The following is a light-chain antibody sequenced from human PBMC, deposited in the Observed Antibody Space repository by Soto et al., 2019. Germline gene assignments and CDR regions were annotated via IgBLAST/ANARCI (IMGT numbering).Light chain of an antibody. J-gene: IGKJ5*01. Sequence: EIVLTQSPGTLFLSPGERATLSCRASQSVSSNLAWYQQKPGQTPRLLVYGASSRATGIPDRFSGSGSGTDFTLTISRLEPEDFAVYYCQQHGTSPITFGQGTRLEIK. CDR3: QQHGTSPIT. CDR1: QSVSSN. V-gene: IGKV3-20*01. CDR2: GAS.